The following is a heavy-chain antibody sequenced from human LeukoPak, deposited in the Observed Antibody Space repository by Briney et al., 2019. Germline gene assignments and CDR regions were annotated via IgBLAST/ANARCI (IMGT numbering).Heavy chain of an antibody. J-gene: IGHJ4*02. Sequence: GGSLRLSCAASGFTFSSYAMSWVSQAPGKGLEWVSAISGSGGSTYYADSVKGRFTISRDNSKNTLYLQMNSLRAEDTAVYYCAKGGYDYVWGSYPLVPADYWGQGTLVTVSS. V-gene: IGHV3-23*01. CDR2: ISGSGGST. D-gene: IGHD3-16*02. CDR1: GFTFSSYA. CDR3: AKGGYDYVWGSYPLVPADY.